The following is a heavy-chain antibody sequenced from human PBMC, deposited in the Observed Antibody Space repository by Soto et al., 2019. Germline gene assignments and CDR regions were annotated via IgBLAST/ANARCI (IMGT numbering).Heavy chain of an antibody. J-gene: IGHJ4*02. CDR2: IDPSDSQS. D-gene: IGHD5-18*01. CDR3: ARQIYDSDTGPNFQYYFDA. Sequence: RGEARKISGTVSGYGFAVYWITCVRPTPGKGRECMGRIDPSDSQSYCSPSFRGHVTISATKSITTVFLQWSSLRASDTAMYYCARQIYDSDTGPNFQYYFDAWGQGTPVTAPQ. V-gene: IGHV5-10-1*01. CDR1: GYGFAVYW.